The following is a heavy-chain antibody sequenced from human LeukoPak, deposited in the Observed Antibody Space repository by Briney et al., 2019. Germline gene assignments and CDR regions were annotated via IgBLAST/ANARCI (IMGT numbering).Heavy chain of an antibody. CDR2: ISSSSDYI. CDR3: ARSRKGYQLLSTNRDYYYMDV. Sequence: GGSLRLSCAASGFTFSSYNTNWVRQAPGKGLEWVSSISSSSDYIYYADSMKGRFTISRDNAKNSLYLQMNSLRAEDTAVYYCARSRKGYQLLSTNRDYYYMDVWGKGTTVTVFS. V-gene: IGHV3-21*01. J-gene: IGHJ6*03. D-gene: IGHD2-2*01. CDR1: GFTFSSYN.